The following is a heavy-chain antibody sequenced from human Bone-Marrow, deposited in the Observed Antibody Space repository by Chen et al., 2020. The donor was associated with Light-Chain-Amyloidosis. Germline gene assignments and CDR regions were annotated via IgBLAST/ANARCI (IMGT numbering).Heavy chain of an antibody. J-gene: IGHJ6*03. CDR2: FYYTGIT. Sequence: QLQLQESGPRVVKPSETLSLTCAVSGGSISGTSYDWVWIRQPPGKGLEWIGTFYYTGITYYXPSLKSRVTISVDMSKNQFSLILSSVTAADTAVYHCAREVPAVKKNYMDVXGKGTTVIVSS. D-gene: IGHD2-2*01. V-gene: IGHV4-39*07. CDR3: AREVPAVKKNYMDV. CDR1: GGSISGTSYD.